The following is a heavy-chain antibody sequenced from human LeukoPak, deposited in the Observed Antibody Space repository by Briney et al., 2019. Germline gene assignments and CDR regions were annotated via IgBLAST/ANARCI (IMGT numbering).Heavy chain of an antibody. CDR1: GYTFTSYS. J-gene: IGHJ4*02. V-gene: IGHV1-18*01. CDR3: ARDRGLLRYFDWLSVHGPYDY. CDR2: ISYYNGNT. Sequence: GASVKVSWKASGYTFTSYSISWVRQAPGQGLEWMGWISYYNGNTNYAQKLQGRVTMTTDTSTSTAYMELRSLRSDDTAVYYCARDRGLLRYFDWLSVHGPYDYWGQGTLVTVSS. D-gene: IGHD3-9*01.